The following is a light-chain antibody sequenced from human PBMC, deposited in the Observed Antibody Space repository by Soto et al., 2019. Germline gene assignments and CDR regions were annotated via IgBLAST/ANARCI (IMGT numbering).Light chain of an antibody. V-gene: IGLV2-8*01. CDR3: SSSAGTNNMV. Sequence: QSALTQPPSASGSPGQSVTISCTGTSSDIGASNYVSWYQQHPGKAPKLIISEVSKRPSGVPDRFSGSKSGNTASLSVSGLQGEDEADYYCSSSAGTNNMVFGGGTKLTVL. CDR1: SSDIGASNY. J-gene: IGLJ2*01. CDR2: EVS.